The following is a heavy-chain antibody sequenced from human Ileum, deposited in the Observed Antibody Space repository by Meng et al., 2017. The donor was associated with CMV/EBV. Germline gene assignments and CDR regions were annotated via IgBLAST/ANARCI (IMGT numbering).Heavy chain of an antibody. D-gene: IGHD3-10*01. V-gene: IGHV3-30-3*01. CDR1: GFTFSTYW. CDR3: AGITMVRGVPTFDY. Sequence: GGSLRLSCVASGFTFSTYWMTWVRQVPGKGLEWVAVISYDGSNKYYADSVKGRFTISRDNSKNTLYLQMNSLRAEDTAVYYCAGITMVRGVPTFDYWGQGTLVTVSS. CDR2: ISYDGSNK. J-gene: IGHJ4*02.